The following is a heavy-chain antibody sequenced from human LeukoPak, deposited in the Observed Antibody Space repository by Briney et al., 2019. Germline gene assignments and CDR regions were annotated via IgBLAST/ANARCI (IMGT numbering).Heavy chain of an antibody. Sequence: PGGSLRLSCAASGFTFSSYAMSWVRQAPGKGLEWVSAISGSGGSTYYADSVKGRFTISRDNSKDTLYLQMNSLRAEDTAVYYCASGIVSSGWYEEVDYWGQGTLVTVSS. CDR3: ASGIVSSGWYEEVDY. J-gene: IGHJ4*02. CDR1: GFTFSSYA. V-gene: IGHV3-23*01. D-gene: IGHD6-19*01. CDR2: ISGSGGST.